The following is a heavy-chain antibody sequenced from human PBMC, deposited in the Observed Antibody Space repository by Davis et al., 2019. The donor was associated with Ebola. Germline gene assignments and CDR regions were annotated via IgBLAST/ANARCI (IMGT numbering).Heavy chain of an antibody. CDR1: GGSISSSSYY. D-gene: IGHD5-12*01. V-gene: IGHV4-39*07. J-gene: IGHJ4*02. Sequence: MPSETLSLTCTVSGGSISSSSYYWSWIRQPPGKGLEWIGEINHSGSTNYNPSLKSRVTISVDTSKNQFSLKLSSVTAADTAVYYCARGSEYSGYLRWGYYFDYWGQGTLVTVSS. CDR2: INHSGST. CDR3: ARGSEYSGYLRWGYYFDY.